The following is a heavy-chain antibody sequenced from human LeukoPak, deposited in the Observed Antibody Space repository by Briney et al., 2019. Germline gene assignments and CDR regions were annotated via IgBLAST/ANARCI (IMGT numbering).Heavy chain of an antibody. V-gene: IGHV1-18*04. CDR2: ISAYNGNT. J-gene: IGHJ4*02. CDR3: ARDSITIFGLVQPLDY. D-gene: IGHD3-3*01. Sequence: ASVKVSCKASGYTFTSYYMHWVRQAPGQGLEWMGWISAYNGNTNYAKKFQGRVTMTTDTATSTAYMELRSLRSDDTAVYYCARDSITIFGLVQPLDYWGQGTLVTVSS. CDR1: GYTFTSYY.